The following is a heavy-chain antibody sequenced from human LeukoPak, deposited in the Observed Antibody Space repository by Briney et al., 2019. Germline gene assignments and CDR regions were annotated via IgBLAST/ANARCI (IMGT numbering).Heavy chain of an antibody. J-gene: IGHJ4*02. D-gene: IGHD5-24*01. CDR3: ARDQGRRDGYAWAPTPYFNY. V-gene: IGHV1-18*01. Sequence: ASVKVSCKASGYTFTSYGISWVRQAPGQGLEWMGWISAYNGNTNYAQKLQGRVTMTTDTSTSTAYMELRCLRSEDTAMYYCARDQGRRDGYAWAPTPYFNYWGQGTLVTVSS. CDR2: ISAYNGNT. CDR1: GYTFTSYG.